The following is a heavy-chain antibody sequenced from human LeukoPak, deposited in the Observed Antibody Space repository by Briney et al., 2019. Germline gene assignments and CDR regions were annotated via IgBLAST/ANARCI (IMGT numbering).Heavy chain of an antibody. Sequence: ASVKVSCKASGFTFTSSAVQWVRQARGQRLKWIGWIVVGSGNTNYAQKFQERVTITRDMSTSTAYMELSGLRSEDTAVYYCAADRSGYSYGLDYYYYYGMDVWGQGTTVTVSS. CDR3: AADRSGYSYGLDYYYYYGMDV. CDR2: IVVGSGNT. CDR1: GFTFTSSA. D-gene: IGHD5-18*01. V-gene: IGHV1-58*01. J-gene: IGHJ6*02.